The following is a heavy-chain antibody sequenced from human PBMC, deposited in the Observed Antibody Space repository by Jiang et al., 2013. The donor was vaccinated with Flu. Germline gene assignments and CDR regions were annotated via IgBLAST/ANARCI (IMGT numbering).Heavy chain of an antibody. J-gene: IGHJ6*02. CDR1: GGTFSHYA. CDR2: IIPIVGTA. Sequence: CRASGGTFSHYAISWVRQAPGQGLEWMGGIIPIVGTAKYAQKFQGRVTISAHESTRTADIELSSLTSDDTAVYYCARGSQAADYYYGMDVWGQGTTVTVS. CDR3: ARGSQAADYYYGMDV. D-gene: IGHD6-13*01. V-gene: IGHV1-69*01.